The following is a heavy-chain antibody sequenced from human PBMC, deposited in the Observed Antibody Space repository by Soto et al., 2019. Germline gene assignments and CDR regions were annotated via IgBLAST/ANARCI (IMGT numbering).Heavy chain of an antibody. D-gene: IGHD3-16*01. Sequence: GGSLRLSCAASGLTFSNYALSWVRQAPWKGMEWVSAISGSGGSTNYADSVKGRFTISRDNSKNTLYLQMNSLRAEDTAVYYCAKRYVKVYVDYWGQGTLVTVST. V-gene: IGHV3-23*01. CDR2: ISGSGGST. CDR1: GLTFSNYA. J-gene: IGHJ4*02. CDR3: AKRYVKVYVDY.